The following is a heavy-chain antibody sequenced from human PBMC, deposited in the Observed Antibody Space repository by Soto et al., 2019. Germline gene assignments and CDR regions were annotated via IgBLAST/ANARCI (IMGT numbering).Heavy chain of an antibody. CDR1: GFTFTAYS. Sequence: GGSLRLSCAASGFTFTAYSMNWVRQAPGKGLEWVSYISSGSGSIYYADSVKGRFTISRDDAKNSLYLQMNSLRDEDTAVYYCARDFWDYWGQGSVVTVSS. CDR2: ISSGSGSI. D-gene: IGHD3-3*01. CDR3: ARDFWDY. V-gene: IGHV3-48*02. J-gene: IGHJ4*02.